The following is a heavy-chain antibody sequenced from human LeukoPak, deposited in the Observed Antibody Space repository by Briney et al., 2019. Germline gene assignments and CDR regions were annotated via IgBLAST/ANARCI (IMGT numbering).Heavy chain of an antibody. V-gene: IGHV3-11*04. CDR3: AGRDYTSQVWQLRYYYYMDV. Sequence: GGSLRLSCAASGFTFSDYYMSWIRQAPGKGLEWVSYISSSGSTIYYADSVKGRFTISRDNAKNSLYLQMNSLRAEDTAVYYCAGRDYTSQVWQLRYYYYMDVWGKGTTVTVSS. D-gene: IGHD2-15*01. CDR2: ISSSGSTI. CDR1: GFTFSDYY. J-gene: IGHJ6*03.